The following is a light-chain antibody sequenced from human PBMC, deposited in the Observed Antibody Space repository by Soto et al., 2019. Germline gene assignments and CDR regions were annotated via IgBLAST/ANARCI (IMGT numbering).Light chain of an antibody. Sequence: VQMTPSQSSRSASVGDRVTITCQASQHIHNNLNWYQQKPGRAPKLLIYDASNLEAGVPSRFRGSGSGTDFTFTISRLQPEDIATYYCQQYENLPTFGQGTRLEIK. CDR3: QQYENLPT. CDR2: DAS. J-gene: IGKJ5*01. CDR1: QHIHNN. V-gene: IGKV1-33*01.